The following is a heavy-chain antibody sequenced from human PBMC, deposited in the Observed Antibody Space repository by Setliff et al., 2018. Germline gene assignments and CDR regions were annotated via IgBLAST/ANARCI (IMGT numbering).Heavy chain of an antibody. V-gene: IGHV4-38-2*02. J-gene: IGHJ5*01. CDR3: VKPTWAGEVSSPFAFWFES. CDR2: IHHSGST. CDR1: GYSISSGYY. D-gene: IGHD3-3*01. Sequence: PSETLSLTCTVSGYSISSGYYWGWIRQPPGKGLEWIGSIHHSGSTYYNPSLRSRVSISTDTPKNEFSLRLSSVTAVDTAVYYCVKPTWAGEVSSPFAFWFESWGQGTLVTVSS.